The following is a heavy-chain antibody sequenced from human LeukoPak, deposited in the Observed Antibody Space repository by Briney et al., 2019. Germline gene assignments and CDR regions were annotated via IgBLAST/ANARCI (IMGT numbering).Heavy chain of an antibody. Sequence: GGSLRLSCAASGFTFSSYSMTWVRQAPGKGLEWVSYISSSSSTIYYADSVKGRFTISRDNAKNSLYLQMNSLRAEDTAVYYCARDSHPDLTGYYNVIGYWDQGTLVTVSS. D-gene: IGHD3-9*01. J-gene: IGHJ4*02. CDR2: ISSSSSTI. CDR1: GFTFSSYS. CDR3: ARDSHPDLTGYYNVIGY. V-gene: IGHV3-48*04.